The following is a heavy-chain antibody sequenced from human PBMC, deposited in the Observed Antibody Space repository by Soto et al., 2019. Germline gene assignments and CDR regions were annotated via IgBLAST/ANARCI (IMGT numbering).Heavy chain of an antibody. CDR1: GFTFSNAW. V-gene: IGHV3-15*01. CDR2: IKSKTDGGTT. J-gene: IGHJ4*02. D-gene: IGHD1-7*01. CDR3: NKDHNNWNYPDY. Sequence: PGGSLRLSCAASGFTFSNAWMSWVRQAPGKGLEWVGRIKSKTDGGTTDYAAPVKGRFTISRDDSKNALYLQMNSLKTEDTAVYYCNKDHNNWNYPDYWGQGTLVTVSS.